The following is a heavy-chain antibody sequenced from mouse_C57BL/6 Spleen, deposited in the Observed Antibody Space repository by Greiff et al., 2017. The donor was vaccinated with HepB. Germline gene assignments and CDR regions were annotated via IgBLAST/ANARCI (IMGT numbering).Heavy chain of an antibody. Sequence: QVQLQQPGAELVKPGASVKLSCKASGYTFTSYWMQWVKQRPGQGLEWIGEIDPSDSYTNYNQKFKGKATLTVDTSSSTAYMQLSSLTSEDSAVYYCARPSTTVPSWYFDVWGTGTTVTVSS. CDR3: ARPSTTVPSWYFDV. V-gene: IGHV1-50*01. CDR1: GYTFTSYW. J-gene: IGHJ1*03. CDR2: IDPSDSYT. D-gene: IGHD1-1*01.